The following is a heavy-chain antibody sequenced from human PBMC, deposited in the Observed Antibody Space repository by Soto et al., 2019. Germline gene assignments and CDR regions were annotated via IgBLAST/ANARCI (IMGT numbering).Heavy chain of an antibody. Sequence: QVQLVESGGGVVQPGRSLRLSCAASGFTFSSYGMHWVRQAPGKGLEWVAVISYDGSNKYYADSVKGRFTISRDNSKNTLYLPMNSLRAEDTAVYYCAKDQAVTTRYYYYGMDVWGQGTTVTVSS. J-gene: IGHJ6*02. CDR3: AKDQAVTTRYYYYGMDV. D-gene: IGHD4-17*01. V-gene: IGHV3-30*18. CDR1: GFTFSSYG. CDR2: ISYDGSNK.